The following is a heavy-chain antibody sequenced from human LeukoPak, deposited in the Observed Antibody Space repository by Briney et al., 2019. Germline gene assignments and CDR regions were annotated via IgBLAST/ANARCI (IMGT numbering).Heavy chain of an antibody. CDR3: ARSHYYDSSGSQNNWFDP. CDR2: INHSGST. D-gene: IGHD3-22*01. V-gene: IGHV4-34*01. J-gene: IGHJ5*02. CDR1: GGSFSGYY. Sequence: SETLSLTCAVYGGSFSGYYWSWIRQPPGKGLEWIGEINHSGSTNYNPSLKSRVTISVDTSRNQFSLKLSSVTAADTAVYYCARSHYYDSSGSQNNWFDPWGQGTLVTVSS.